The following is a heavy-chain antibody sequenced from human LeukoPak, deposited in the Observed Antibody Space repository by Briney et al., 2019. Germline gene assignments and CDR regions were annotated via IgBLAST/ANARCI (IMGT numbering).Heavy chain of an antibody. D-gene: IGHD4-17*01. CDR3: ARGTMTTVTYYFDY. V-gene: IGHV4-34*01. CDR2: INHSGST. CDR1: GGSFSGYY. Sequence: PSETLSLTCAVYGGSFSGYYWSWIRQPPGKGLEWIGEINHSGSTNYNPSLKSRVTISVDTSKNQFSLKLSSVTAADTAVYYCARGTMTTVTYYFDYWGLGTLVTVSS. J-gene: IGHJ4*02.